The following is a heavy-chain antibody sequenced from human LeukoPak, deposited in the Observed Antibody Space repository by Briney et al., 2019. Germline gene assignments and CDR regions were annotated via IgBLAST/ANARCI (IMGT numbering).Heavy chain of an antibody. V-gene: IGHV3-21*04. CDR1: GFTFSSYS. Sequence: GSLRLSCAASGFTFSSYSMNWVRPAPGKGLEWVSSISSSSSYIYYADSVKGRFTISRDNSKNTLYLQMNSLRAEDTAVYYCAKLREWELPDLFDYWGQGTLVTVSS. CDR2: ISSSSSYI. J-gene: IGHJ4*02. D-gene: IGHD1-26*01. CDR3: AKLREWELPDLFDY.